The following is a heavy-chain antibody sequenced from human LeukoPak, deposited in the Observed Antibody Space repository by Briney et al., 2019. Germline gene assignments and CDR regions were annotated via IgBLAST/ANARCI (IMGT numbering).Heavy chain of an antibody. Sequence: SSETLSLTCTVSGGAISGYYWSWIRQPPGKGLEWIGEINHSGSTNYNPSLKSRVTISVDTSKNQFSLKLSSVTAADTAVYYCARVVTGTTANWFDPWGQGTLVTVSS. CDR2: INHSGST. V-gene: IGHV4-34*01. J-gene: IGHJ5*02. D-gene: IGHD1-7*01. CDR3: ARVVTGTTANWFDP. CDR1: GGAISGYY.